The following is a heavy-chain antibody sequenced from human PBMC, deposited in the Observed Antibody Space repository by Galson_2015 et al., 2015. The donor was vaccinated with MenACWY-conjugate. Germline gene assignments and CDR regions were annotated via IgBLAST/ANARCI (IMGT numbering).Heavy chain of an antibody. J-gene: IGHJ4*02. D-gene: IGHD6-19*01. Sequence: SVKVSCKASGYTFISYGITWVRQAPGQGLEWMGRIRVSNGDTKFAQSFQGRVSMIADTSTDTAYMELRNLRSDDTALYYCARYISLYYYFDSWGQGTLVTVSS. CDR1: GYTFISYG. V-gene: IGHV1-18*01. CDR3: ARYISLYYYFDS. CDR2: IRVSNGDT.